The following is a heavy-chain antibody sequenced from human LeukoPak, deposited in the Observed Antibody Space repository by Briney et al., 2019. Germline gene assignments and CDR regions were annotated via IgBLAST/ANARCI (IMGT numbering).Heavy chain of an antibody. J-gene: IGHJ4*02. CDR3: ARQSRDGSKTRGCYFDY. CDR1: AYIFTHYW. V-gene: IGHV5-51*01. Sequence: GESLKIPCQVSAYIFTHYWIGWVRQMPGNGLESMGIIYPSDSVTPYSPSFQGQVTISVDKSISTVYLQWGSLKASDTAMYYCARQSRDGSKTRGCYFDYWGQGTLVSVSS. D-gene: IGHD3-10*01. CDR2: IYPSDSVT.